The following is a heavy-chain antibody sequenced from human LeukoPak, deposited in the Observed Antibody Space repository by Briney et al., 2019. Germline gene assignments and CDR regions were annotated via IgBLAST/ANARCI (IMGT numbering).Heavy chain of an antibody. CDR3: ARSSRRRSNFFDY. CDR1: GFTLSDYF. CDR2: ISRTGDTP. J-gene: IGHJ4*02. Sequence: GGSLRLSCEASGFTLSDYFMSWVRQAPGRGLECISYISRTGDTPRYADSVKGRFTLSRDNAKNSLSLQMDSLRAEDTAVYYCARSSRRRSNFFDYWGPGTVVTVSS. V-gene: IGHV3-11*01. D-gene: IGHD6-6*01.